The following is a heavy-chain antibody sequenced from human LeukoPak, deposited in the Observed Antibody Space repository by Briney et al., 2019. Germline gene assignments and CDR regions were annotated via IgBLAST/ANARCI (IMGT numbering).Heavy chain of an antibody. J-gene: IGHJ4*02. CDR1: GFTFNNYW. CDR2: INSDGSST. V-gene: IGHV3-74*01. Sequence: GGSLRLSCAASGFTFNNYWMHWVRQAPGKGLVWVSRINSDGSSTGYADSVRGRFTISRDTAKNTLYLQMNSVRVEDTAMYYCAREEYSVRRGARLDHWGQGTLVIASS. D-gene: IGHD4-11*01. CDR3: AREEYSVRRGARLDH.